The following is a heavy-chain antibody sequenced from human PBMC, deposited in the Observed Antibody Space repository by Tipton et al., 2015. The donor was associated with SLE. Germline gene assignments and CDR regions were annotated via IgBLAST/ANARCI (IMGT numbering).Heavy chain of an antibody. CDR2: ISSSSSYI. CDR3: ASGRDSSGWYFYYYGMDV. CDR1: GFTFSSYS. Sequence: SLRLSCAASGFTFSSYSMNWVRQAPGKGLEWVSSISSSSSYIYYADSVKGRFTISRDNAKNSLYLQMNSLRAEDTAVYYCASGRDSSGWYFYYYGMDVWGQGTTVTVSS. V-gene: IGHV3-21*01. D-gene: IGHD6-19*01. J-gene: IGHJ6*02.